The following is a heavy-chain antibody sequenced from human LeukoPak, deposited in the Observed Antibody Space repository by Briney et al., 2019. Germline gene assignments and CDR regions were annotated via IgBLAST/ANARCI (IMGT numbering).Heavy chain of an antibody. CDR3: AVYRGYSYGYSPWFDP. D-gene: IGHD5-18*01. V-gene: IGHV4-59*12. Sequence: SETLSLTCTVSGGSISSYYWSWIRQPPGPGLAGIVYIYYSGSTNYNPSLKSRVTISVDTSKNQFSLELSSVTAADAAVYYCAVYRGYSYGYSPWFDPWGQGTLVTVSS. CDR1: GGSISSYY. J-gene: IGHJ5*02. CDR2: IYYSGST.